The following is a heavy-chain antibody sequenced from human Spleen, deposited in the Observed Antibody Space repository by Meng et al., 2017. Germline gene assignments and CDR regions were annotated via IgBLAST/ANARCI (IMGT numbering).Heavy chain of an antibody. CDR2: IYYSGST. CDR1: GGSISSGGYY. D-gene: IGHD2-8*02. V-gene: IGHV4-31*03. CDR3: ARVRSPPWSDFDY. Sequence: SETLSLTCTVSGGSISSGGYYWSWIRQHPGKGLEWIGYIYYSGSTYYNPSLKSRVTISVDTSKNQFSLKLSSVTAADTAVYYCARVRSPPWSDFDYWGQGTLVTVSS. J-gene: IGHJ4*02.